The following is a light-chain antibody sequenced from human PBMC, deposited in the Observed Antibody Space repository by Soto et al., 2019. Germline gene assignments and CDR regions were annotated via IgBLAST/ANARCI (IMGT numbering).Light chain of an antibody. CDR3: SSYTSSSTYV. Sequence: SALTQPASLSGAPGPSITIPFPGTSSDVGGYNYVSWYQQHPGKAPKLMIYDVSNRPSGVSNRFSGSKSGNTASLTISGLQAEDEADYYCSSYTSSSTYVFGTGTKVTVL. CDR1: SSDVGGYNY. J-gene: IGLJ1*01. V-gene: IGLV2-14*01. CDR2: DVS.